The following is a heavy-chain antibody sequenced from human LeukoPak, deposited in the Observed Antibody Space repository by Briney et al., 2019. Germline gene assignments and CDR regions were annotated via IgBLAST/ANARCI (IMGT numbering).Heavy chain of an antibody. CDR3: ARDALGSYAW. CDR1: GFAFSDFY. J-gene: IGHJ1*01. V-gene: IGHV3-11*04. CDR2: ISNSSSTL. Sequence: TGGSLRLSCAASGFAFSDFYMFWIRQAPGKGLEWISYISNSSSTLYYADSVKGRFTISRDNNKNLLYLQMNSLRADDTAVYYCARDALGSYAWWGQGSLVTVSS. D-gene: IGHD3-16*01.